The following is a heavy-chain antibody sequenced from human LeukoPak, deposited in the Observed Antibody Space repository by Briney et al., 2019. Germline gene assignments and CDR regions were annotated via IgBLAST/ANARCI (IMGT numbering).Heavy chain of an antibody. D-gene: IGHD3-22*01. J-gene: IGHJ4*02. CDR1: GYTFTTYG. CDR3: ARGEGSGYYFGLDY. CDR2: ISAYNGNT. Sequence: ASMKVSCKASGYTFTTYGISWVRQAPGQGLEWMGWISAYNGNTNYAQKLQGRVTMTTDTSTSTAYMELRSLRSDDTAVYYCARGEGSGYYFGLDYWGQGTLVTVSS. V-gene: IGHV1-18*01.